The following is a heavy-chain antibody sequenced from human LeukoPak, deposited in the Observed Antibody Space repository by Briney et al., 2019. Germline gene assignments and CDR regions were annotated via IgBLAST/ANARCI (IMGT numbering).Heavy chain of an antibody. CDR1: GGSISSYY. CDR2: IYYSGST. D-gene: IGHD2-2*01. Sequence: SETLSLTCTVSGGSISSYYWSWIRQPPGKGLEWIGYIYYSGSTNYNPSLKSRVTMSVDTSKNQFSLKLSSVTAADTAVYYCARGEYCSSTSCYPFDIWGQGTMVTVSS. CDR3: ARGEYCSSTSCYPFDI. J-gene: IGHJ3*02. V-gene: IGHV4-59*12.